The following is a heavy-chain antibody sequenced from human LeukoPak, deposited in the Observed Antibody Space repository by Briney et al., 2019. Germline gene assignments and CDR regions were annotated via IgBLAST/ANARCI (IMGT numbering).Heavy chain of an antibody. CDR1: GFTFSTYT. CDR2: ISSNSSYI. CDR3: ARSHDSYYSDA. D-gene: IGHD1-1*01. V-gene: IGHV3-21*01. Sequence: GGSLRLSCAASGFTFSTYTMTWVRQAPGKGLEWVSSISSNSSYIYYTDSVKGRFTISRDNAKNSLYLQMNSLRAEDTAVYYCARSHDSYYSDAWGQGTLVTVSS. J-gene: IGHJ4*02.